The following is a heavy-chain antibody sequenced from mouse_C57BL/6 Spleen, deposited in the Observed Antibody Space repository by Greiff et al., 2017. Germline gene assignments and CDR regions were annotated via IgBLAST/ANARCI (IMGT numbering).Heavy chain of an antibody. CDR1: GYTFTSYW. CDR2: INPSNGGT. CDR3: ARDYYGSSYAMDY. J-gene: IGHJ4*01. D-gene: IGHD1-1*01. V-gene: IGHV1-53*01. Sequence: VKLQQPGTELVKPGASVKLSCKASGYTFTSYWMHWVKQRPGQGLEWIGNINPSNGGTNYNEKFKSKATLTVDKSSSTAYMQLSSLTSEDSAVYYCARDYYGSSYAMDYWGQGTSVTVSS.